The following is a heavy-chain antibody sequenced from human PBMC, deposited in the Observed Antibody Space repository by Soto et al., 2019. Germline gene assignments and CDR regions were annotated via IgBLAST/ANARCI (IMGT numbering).Heavy chain of an antibody. CDR2: MNPNSGNT. Sequence: ASVKVSCTASGYTFTSYDINWVRHATGQGLEWMGWMNPNSGNTGYAQKIQGRVTMTSNTSISTAYMELSSLRSEDTSVYYCARDHALARYSSLCYSHGIHIRGQGTTVPASS. J-gene: IGHJ6*02. CDR1: GYTFTSYD. CDR3: ARDHALARYSSLCYSHGIHI. V-gene: IGHV1-8*01. D-gene: IGHD1-26*01.